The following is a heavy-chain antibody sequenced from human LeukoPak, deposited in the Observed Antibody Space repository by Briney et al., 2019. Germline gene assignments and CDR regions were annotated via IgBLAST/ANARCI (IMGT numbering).Heavy chain of an antibody. CDR3: ARGACSGGSCYRAFDI. CDR1: GGSISSGGYS. CDR2: IYHSGST. Sequence: SQTLSLTCAVSGGSISSGGYSWSWIRQPPGKGLEWIGYIYHSGSTYYNPSLKSRVTISVDRSKNQFSLKLSSVTAADTAVYYCARGACSGGSCYRAFDIWGQGTMVTVSS. D-gene: IGHD2-15*01. V-gene: IGHV4-30-2*01. J-gene: IGHJ3*02.